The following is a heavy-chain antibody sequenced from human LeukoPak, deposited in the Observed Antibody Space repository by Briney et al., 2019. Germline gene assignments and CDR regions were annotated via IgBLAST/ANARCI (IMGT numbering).Heavy chain of an antibody. CDR1: GYTFTSYD. Sequence: ASVKVSCKASGYTFTSYDINWVRQATGQGLEWMGWMNPNSGNTGYAQKFQGRVTMTRNTSISTAYMELSSLRSEDTAVYYCARSTRPSYSDFWSGYYPRLDYWGQGTLVTVSS. CDR3: ARSTRPSYSDFWSGYYPRLDY. CDR2: MNPNSGNT. V-gene: IGHV1-8*01. D-gene: IGHD3-3*01. J-gene: IGHJ4*02.